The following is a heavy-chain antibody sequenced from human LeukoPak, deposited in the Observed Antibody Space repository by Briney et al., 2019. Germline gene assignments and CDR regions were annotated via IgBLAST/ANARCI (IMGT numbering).Heavy chain of an antibody. D-gene: IGHD6-13*01. CDR2: ISSSSSYI. CDR3: ARDHRCSSWYCRENNWFDP. J-gene: IGHJ5*02. CDR1: GFTFSIYA. V-gene: IGHV3-21*01. Sequence: PGGSLRLSCAASGFTFSIYAMHWVRQAPGKGLEWVSSISSSSSYIYYADSVKGRFTISRDNAKNSLYLQMNSLRAEDTAVYYCARDHRCSSWYCRENNWFDPWGQGTLVTVSS.